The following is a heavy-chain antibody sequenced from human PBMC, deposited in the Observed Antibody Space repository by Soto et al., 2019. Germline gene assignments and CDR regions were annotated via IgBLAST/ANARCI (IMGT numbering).Heavy chain of an antibody. Sequence: GESLKISCKGSGYSFTSYWIGWVRQMPGKGLEWMGIIYPGDSDTRYSPSFQGQVTISADKSISTAYLQWSSLKASDTAMYYCARHSGGPLYYYYYYMDVWGKGTTVTVSS. J-gene: IGHJ6*03. D-gene: IGHD3-16*01. CDR1: GYSFTSYW. CDR3: ARHSGGPLYYYYYYMDV. V-gene: IGHV5-51*01. CDR2: IYPGDSDT.